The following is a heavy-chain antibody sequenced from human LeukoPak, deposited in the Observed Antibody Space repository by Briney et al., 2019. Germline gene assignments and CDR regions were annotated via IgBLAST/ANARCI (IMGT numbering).Heavy chain of an antibody. CDR2: ISGSAGST. D-gene: IGHD4-23*01. Sequence: PGGSLRLSSAASGFTFSNYAMSWVRQAPGKGLEWVSGISGSAGSTYYADSVKGRFTISRDKSKDTLFLQMSSLRVEDTAIYYCAKGGVETYGGVSFFDYWGQGTLVTVSS. CDR3: AKGGVETYGGVSFFDY. J-gene: IGHJ4*02. V-gene: IGHV3-23*01. CDR1: GFTFSNYA.